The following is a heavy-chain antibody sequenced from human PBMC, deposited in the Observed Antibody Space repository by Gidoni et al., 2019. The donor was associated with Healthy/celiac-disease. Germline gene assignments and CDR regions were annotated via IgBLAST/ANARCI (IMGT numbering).Heavy chain of an antibody. CDR2: IRSKAYGGTT. J-gene: IGHJ4*02. CDR1: GFTFGDFA. V-gene: IGHV3-49*05. CDR3: TRDPRYSSGFSNDY. D-gene: IGHD6-19*01. Sequence: EVQLVESGGGLVKPGRSLRLSCTASGFTFGDFAMSWFRQAPGKGLEWVGCIRSKAYGGTTEYAASVKGRFTISRDDSKSIAYLQMNSLKTEDTAVYYCTRDPRYSSGFSNDYWGQGTLVTVSS.